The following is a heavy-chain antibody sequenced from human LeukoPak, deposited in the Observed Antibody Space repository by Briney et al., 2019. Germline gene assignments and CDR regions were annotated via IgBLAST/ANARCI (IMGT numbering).Heavy chain of an antibody. J-gene: IGHJ4*02. CDR2: INPNSGNT. V-gene: IGHV1-8*02. CDR3: ARGLNQRLAVAGT. Sequence: GASVKVSCKASGYTFSGYYIHWVRQAPGRGLEWMGWINPNSGNTGYAQKFQGRVTMTRNTSISTAYMELSSLRSEDTAVYYCARGLNQRLAVAGTWGQGTLVTVSS. D-gene: IGHD6-19*01. CDR1: GYTFSGYY.